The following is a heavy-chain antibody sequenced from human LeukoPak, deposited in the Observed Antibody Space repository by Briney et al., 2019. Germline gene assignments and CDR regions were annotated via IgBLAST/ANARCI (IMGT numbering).Heavy chain of an antibody. CDR2: ISSTSTYI. J-gene: IGHJ4*02. CDR1: GFTFSSYS. Sequence: GGSLRLSCAAPGFTFSSYSMNWVRQAPGKGLEWVSSISSTSTYIYYADSVKGRFTISRDNAKNSLYLQMNSLRAEDTAVYYCARDPAGVTAAGAFDYWGQGTLVTVSS. V-gene: IGHV3-21*01. CDR3: ARDPAGVTAAGAFDY. D-gene: IGHD6-13*01.